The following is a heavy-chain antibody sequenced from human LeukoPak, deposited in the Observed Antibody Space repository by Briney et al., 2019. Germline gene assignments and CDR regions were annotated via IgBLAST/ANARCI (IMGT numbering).Heavy chain of an antibody. V-gene: IGHV3-30*18. CDR3: VKDRTGGRVAFDI. J-gene: IGHJ3*02. D-gene: IGHD1-14*01. Sequence: GGSLRPSCAASGFTFSSYGMHWVRQAPGKGLEWVAVISYDGGKNYYADSVKGRFTISRDNSQNTLYLQMSSLRAEDTAVYYCVKDRTGGRVAFDIWGQGTMVTVSS. CDR1: GFTFSSYG. CDR2: ISYDGGKN.